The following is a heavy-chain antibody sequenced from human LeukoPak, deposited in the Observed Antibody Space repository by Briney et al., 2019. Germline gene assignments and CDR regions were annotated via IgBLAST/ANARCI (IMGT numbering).Heavy chain of an antibody. Sequence: SETLSLTCAVHGGSFSGNYWNWIRQPPGKGLEWIGEINHSGSTNYNPSLKSRATTSVDTSKNQFSLKLSSVTAADTAVYYCARHDYATSKGSFDYWGQGTLVTVSS. CDR3: ARHDYATSKGSFDY. J-gene: IGHJ4*02. V-gene: IGHV4-34*01. CDR1: GGSFSGNY. D-gene: IGHD4-17*01. CDR2: INHSGST.